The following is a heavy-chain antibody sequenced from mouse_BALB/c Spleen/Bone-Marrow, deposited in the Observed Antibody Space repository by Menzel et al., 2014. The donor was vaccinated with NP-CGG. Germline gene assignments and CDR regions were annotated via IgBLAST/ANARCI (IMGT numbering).Heavy chain of an antibody. V-gene: IGHV4-1*02. CDR1: GFDFSGYW. CDR2: INPDSSTI. D-gene: IGHD1-2*01. Sequence: EVKLVESGGGLVQPGGSLKLSCAASGFDFSGYWMTWVRQAPGKGLEWIGEINPDSSTINYTPSLKDKFITSRDNAKNALYLQMSKVRSEDTALYYCARPGYYGYQDVWGAGTTVTVSS. J-gene: IGHJ1*01. CDR3: ARPGYYGYQDV.